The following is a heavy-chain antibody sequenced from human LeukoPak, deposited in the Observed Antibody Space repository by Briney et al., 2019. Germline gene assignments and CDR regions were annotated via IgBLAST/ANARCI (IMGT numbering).Heavy chain of an antibody. CDR1: GFTFSSYA. CDR2: ISYDGSNK. CDR3: KTVQTTSDY. D-gene: IGHD1-1*01. V-gene: IGHV3-30-3*01. J-gene: IGHJ4*02. Sequence: PGGSLRLSCAASGFTFSSYAMHWVRQAPGKGLEWVAVISYDGSNKYYADSVKGRFTISRDNSKNTLYLQMHSLRAEDTAVYYCKTVQTTSDYWGQGTLVTVSS.